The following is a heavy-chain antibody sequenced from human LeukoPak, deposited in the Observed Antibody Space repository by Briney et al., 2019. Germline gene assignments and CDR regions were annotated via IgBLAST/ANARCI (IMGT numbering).Heavy chain of an antibody. D-gene: IGHD6-19*01. J-gene: IGHJ4*02. CDR3: ASGLSSGWKNLDY. CDR2: INHSGST. Sequence: SETLSLTCAVYGGSFSGYYWSWIRQPPGKGLEWIGEINHSGSTNYNPSLKSRVTISVDTSKNQFSLKLSSVTAADTAVYYCASGLSSGWKNLDYWGQGTLVTVSS. CDR1: GGSFSGYY. V-gene: IGHV4-34*01.